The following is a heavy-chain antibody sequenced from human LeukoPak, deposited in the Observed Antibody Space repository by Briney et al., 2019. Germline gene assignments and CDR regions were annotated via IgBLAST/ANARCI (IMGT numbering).Heavy chain of an antibody. J-gene: IGHJ3*02. CDR1: GGSISSSSYY. CDR2: IYYSGST. CDR3: ARLSTLTTLHAFDI. V-gene: IGHV4-39*01. Sequence: PSETLSLTCTVSGGSISSSSYYWGWSRQPPGKGLEWIGSIYYSGSTYYNPSLKSRVTISVDTSKNQFSLKLSSVTAADTAVYYCARLSTLTTLHAFDIWGQGTMVTVSS. D-gene: IGHD4-17*01.